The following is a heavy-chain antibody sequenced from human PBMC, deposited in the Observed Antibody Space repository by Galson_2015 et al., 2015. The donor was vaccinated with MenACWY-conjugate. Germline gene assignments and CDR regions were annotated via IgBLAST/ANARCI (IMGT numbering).Heavy chain of an antibody. CDR2: ISGKNGHS. V-gene: IGHV1-18*01. D-gene: IGHD2-8*01. Sequence: SVKVSRKAAGYDFPKYGISWVRQAPGQGLEWVAWISGKNGHSNYARKLRGRVTMTTDAVTSTAYLELSSLTSDDTAVYYCARDEGGIALHYFDYWGQGALVTVSS. CDR3: ARDEGGIALHYFDY. J-gene: IGHJ4*02. CDR1: GYDFPKYG.